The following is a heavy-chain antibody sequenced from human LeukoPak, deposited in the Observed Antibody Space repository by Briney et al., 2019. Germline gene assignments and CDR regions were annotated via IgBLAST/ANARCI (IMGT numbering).Heavy chain of an antibody. CDR1: GGSISSYY. Sequence: SETLSLTCTVSGGSISSYYWSWIRQPAGKGLEWIGRIYTSGSTNYNPSLKSRVTMSVDTSKNQFSLKLSSVTAADTAVYYCARRYCSSTSCYVLDYWGQGTLVTVSS. CDR3: ARRYCSSTSCYVLDY. D-gene: IGHD2-2*01. CDR2: IYTSGST. V-gene: IGHV4-4*07. J-gene: IGHJ4*02.